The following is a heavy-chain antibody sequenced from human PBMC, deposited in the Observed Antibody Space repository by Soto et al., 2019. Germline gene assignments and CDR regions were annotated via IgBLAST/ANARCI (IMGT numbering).Heavy chain of an antibody. D-gene: IGHD3-22*01. CDR2: IYVAGAT. CDR1: GFTVISNY. CDR3: ARDYYDSRGYYYFDY. Sequence: GGSLRLSCAASGFTVISNYMSWVRQAPGKGLEWVSVIYVAGATSYADSVKGRFTISRDISKNTAYLEMNSLRVDDTAVYYCARDYYDSRGYYYFDYWGQGTLVTVSS. J-gene: IGHJ4*02. V-gene: IGHV3-53*01.